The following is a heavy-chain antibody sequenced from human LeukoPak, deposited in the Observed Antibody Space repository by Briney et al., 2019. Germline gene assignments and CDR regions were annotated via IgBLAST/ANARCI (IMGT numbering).Heavy chain of an antibody. Sequence: ASVKVSCKASGYPFSSYSINWVRQAPGQGLEWMGWIRGHSGKTNSAQKFQGRVTMTSDTSTSTAYMELRSLRSDDTAVYYRARSYSSSSLDYWGQGTLVTVSS. J-gene: IGHJ4*02. CDR1: GYPFSSYS. V-gene: IGHV1-18*01. CDR3: ARSYSSSSLDY. D-gene: IGHD6-6*01. CDR2: IRGHSGKT.